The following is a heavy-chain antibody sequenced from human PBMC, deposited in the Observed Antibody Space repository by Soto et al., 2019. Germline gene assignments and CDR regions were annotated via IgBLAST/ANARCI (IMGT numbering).Heavy chain of an antibody. D-gene: IGHD2-21*01. CDR3: AKDTVAIRSFYFDS. V-gene: IGHV3-23*01. CDR1: GFTFGNYA. Sequence: EVQLLVSGGRFVQPGGSLKLSCEASGFTFGNYAMTWVRQAPGKGLEWVSTISGSGDRTYYADSVTGRFTISRDNSKNTLYLQMRSLGVEDTAVYFCAKDTVAIRSFYFDSWAQGTLVTVSS. CDR2: ISGSGDRT. J-gene: IGHJ4*02.